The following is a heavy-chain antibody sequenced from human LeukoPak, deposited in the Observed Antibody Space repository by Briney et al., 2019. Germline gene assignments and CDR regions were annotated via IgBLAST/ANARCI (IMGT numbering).Heavy chain of an antibody. V-gene: IGHV3-23*01. CDR3: AKIPRGYSYGGPRDY. CDR1: GFTFSSYA. J-gene: IGHJ4*02. Sequence: PGGSLRPSCAASGFTFSSYAMSWVRQAPGKGLEWVSAISGSGGSTYYADSVKGRFTISRDNSKNTLYLQMNSLRAEDTAVYYCAKIPRGYSYGGPRDYWGQGTLVTVSS. CDR2: ISGSGGST. D-gene: IGHD5-18*01.